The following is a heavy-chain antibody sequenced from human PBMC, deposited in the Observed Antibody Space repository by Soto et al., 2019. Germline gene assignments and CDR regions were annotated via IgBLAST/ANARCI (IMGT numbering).Heavy chain of an antibody. CDR2: INPSGGST. J-gene: IGHJ4*02. CDR3: ARLLGAHNTQSFWLGYFDY. CDR1: GYNFIGQY. Sequence: ASVKVSCKTFGYNFIGQYIHWVRQAPGQGLEWMGIINPSGGSTTYAQKFQGRVVMTSDASTSTVYVELSSLRSEDTAIYFCARLLGAHNTQSFWLGYFDYWGQGTPVTVSS. D-gene: IGHD3-3*01. V-gene: IGHV1-46*01.